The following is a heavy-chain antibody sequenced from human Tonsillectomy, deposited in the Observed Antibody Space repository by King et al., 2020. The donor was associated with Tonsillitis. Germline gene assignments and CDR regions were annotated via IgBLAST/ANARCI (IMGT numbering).Heavy chain of an antibody. J-gene: IGHJ6*03. Sequence: VQLVESGAEVKKPGESLKISCKGSGYSFTSYGIGWVCQMPGKGLEWMGIIYPGDSDTRYSPSFQGQVTISAEKSLSTAYLQWSSLKAADTAMYYCARHSGNYSTVYYYYYMDVWGKGTTVTVSS. CDR1: GYSFTSYG. V-gene: IGHV5-51*01. CDR2: IYPGDSDT. D-gene: IGHD1-26*01. CDR3: ARHSGNYSTVYYYYYMDV.